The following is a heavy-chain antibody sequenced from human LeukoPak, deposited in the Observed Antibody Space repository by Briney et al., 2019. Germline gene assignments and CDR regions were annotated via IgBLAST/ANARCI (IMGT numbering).Heavy chain of an antibody. CDR2: ISSNAESA. V-gene: IGHV3-23*01. J-gene: IGHJ4*02. Sequence: QPGGSLRLSCAASGFTFSAYAMHWVRRAPGKGLHWVSAISSNAESAYYADSVQGRFTISRDNSKNMLYLQMDSLWAEDTAVYYCAKGAATLADGPDSWGQGTLVTVSS. CDR3: AKGAATLADGPDS. CDR1: GFTFSAYA. D-gene: IGHD6-13*01.